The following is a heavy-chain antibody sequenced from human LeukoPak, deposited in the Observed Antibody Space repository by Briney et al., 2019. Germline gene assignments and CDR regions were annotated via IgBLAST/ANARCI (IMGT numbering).Heavy chain of an antibody. CDR3: ARDPGDIVGATNWFDP. CDR2: INPNIGGT. V-gene: IGHV1-2*02. J-gene: IGHJ5*02. D-gene: IGHD1-26*01. Sequence: ASVKVSCKASGYTFTGYYMHSVRQAAGQGLGWLGWINPNIGGTNYAQKFQGRVTMTRDTSISTAYMELSRLRSDDTAVYYCARDPGDIVGATNWFDPWGQGTLVTVSS. CDR1: GYTFTGYY.